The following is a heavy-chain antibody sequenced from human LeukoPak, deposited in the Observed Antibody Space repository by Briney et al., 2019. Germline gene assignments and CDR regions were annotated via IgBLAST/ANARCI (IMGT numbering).Heavy chain of an antibody. D-gene: IGHD1-14*01. J-gene: IGHJ4*02. Sequence: GGSLRLSCAASGFTFSDYYMSWIRQAPGKGLEWVSYISSSGSTIYYADSVKGRFTNSRDNAKNSLYLQMNSLRAEDTAVYYCASRVTSPYYFDYWGQGTLVTVSS. CDR3: ASRVTSPYYFDY. V-gene: IGHV3-11*01. CDR1: GFTFSDYY. CDR2: ISSSGSTI.